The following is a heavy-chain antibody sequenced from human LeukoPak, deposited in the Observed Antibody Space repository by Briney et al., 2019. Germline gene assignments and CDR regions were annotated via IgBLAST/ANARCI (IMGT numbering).Heavy chain of an antibody. J-gene: IGHJ4*02. Sequence: PGGSLRLSCAASGFTLSSYAMSWLRQAPGKGLEWVSAISGSGGSTYYADSVKGRFTISRDNSKNTLYLQMNSLRAEDTAVYYCANLGIVGATPTFDYWGQGTLVTVSS. CDR1: GFTLSSYA. V-gene: IGHV3-23*01. D-gene: IGHD1-26*01. CDR3: ANLGIVGATPTFDY. CDR2: ISGSGGST.